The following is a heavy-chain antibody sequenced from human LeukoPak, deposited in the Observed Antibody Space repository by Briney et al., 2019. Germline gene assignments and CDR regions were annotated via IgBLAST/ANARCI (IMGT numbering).Heavy chain of an antibody. CDR3: ASNIVATILGSFGY. CDR1: GFTFSDYY. Sequence: GGSLRLSCAASGFTFSDYYMSWIRQAPGKGLEWVSYISSSGSTIYYADSVKGRFTISRDNAKNSLYLQMNSLRAEDTAVYYCASNIVATILGSFGYWGQGTLVTVSS. D-gene: IGHD5-12*01. J-gene: IGHJ4*02. CDR2: ISSSGSTI. V-gene: IGHV3-11*04.